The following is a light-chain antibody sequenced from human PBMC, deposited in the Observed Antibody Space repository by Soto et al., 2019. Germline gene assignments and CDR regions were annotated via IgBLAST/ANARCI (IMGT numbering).Light chain of an antibody. Sequence: EIVLTQSPGTLSLSPGERATLSCRASQSVSSNYLAWYQQKPGQAPRLLIYAASSRATGIPDRFSGSGSGTDFTLTISRLEPEDFEVYYCQQYVSSPRTFGQGTKVDIX. J-gene: IGKJ1*01. CDR1: QSVSSNY. CDR2: AAS. V-gene: IGKV3-20*01. CDR3: QQYVSSPRT.